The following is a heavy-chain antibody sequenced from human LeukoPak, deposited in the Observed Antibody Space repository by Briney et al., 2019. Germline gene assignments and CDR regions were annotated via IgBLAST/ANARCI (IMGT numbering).Heavy chain of an antibody. Sequence: SETLSLTCTVSGGSISSSSYYWAWIRQPPGKGLEWIGSTYYSGSTYHNSSLKSRVSMSVDTSKNQFSLKLSSVTAADTAVYYCARGLGWRRAVAGTAGPYYFDYWGQGTLVTVSS. CDR3: ARGLGWRRAVAGTAGPYYFDY. CDR2: TYYSGST. CDR1: GGSISSSSYY. J-gene: IGHJ4*02. D-gene: IGHD6-19*01. V-gene: IGHV4-39*07.